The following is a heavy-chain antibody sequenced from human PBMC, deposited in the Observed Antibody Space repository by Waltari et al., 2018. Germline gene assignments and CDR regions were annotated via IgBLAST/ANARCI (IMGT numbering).Heavy chain of an antibody. CDR1: GFTFSRFW. D-gene: IGHD3-22*01. Sequence: EVQLVESGGGLVQPGGSLRLSCAASGFTFSRFWMHWGRQAPGKGPVWVGRINQDGRRTSYGDSVKGRFTISRNNAKNTMYLQMSTLRVEDTAVYYCVRDRSSGNVGPYYGMDVWGQGTTVTVSS. V-gene: IGHV3-74*01. J-gene: IGHJ6*02. CDR2: INQDGRRT. CDR3: VRDRSSGNVGPYYGMDV.